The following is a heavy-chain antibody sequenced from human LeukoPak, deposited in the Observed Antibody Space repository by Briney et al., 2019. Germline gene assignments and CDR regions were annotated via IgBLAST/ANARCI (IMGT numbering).Heavy chain of an antibody. Sequence: GESLKISCQGSGYSFTSYWIGWVRQMPGKGLGWMGIIYPGDSDARYSPSFQGQVTISADKSINTAYLQWSNLKASDTAMYYCAIVYYDYWSGYSRETLDIWGQGTMVTVS. V-gene: IGHV5-51*01. D-gene: IGHD3-3*01. J-gene: IGHJ3*02. CDR2: IYPGDSDA. CDR1: GYSFTSYW. CDR3: AIVYYDYWSGYSRETLDI.